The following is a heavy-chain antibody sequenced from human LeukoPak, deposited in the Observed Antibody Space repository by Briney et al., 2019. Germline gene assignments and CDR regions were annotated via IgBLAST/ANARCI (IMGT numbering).Heavy chain of an antibody. CDR2: IYHSGST. CDR1: GYSISSGYY. Sequence: PSETLSLTCTVSGYSISSGYYWGWIRQPPGKGLEWIGSIYHSGSTYYNPSLKSRVTISVDTSKNQFSLKLSSVTAADTAVYYCASILWGRIFGVVPPQMDVWGKGTTVTVSS. CDR3: ASILWGRIFGVVPPQMDV. J-gene: IGHJ6*04. D-gene: IGHD3-3*01. V-gene: IGHV4-38-2*02.